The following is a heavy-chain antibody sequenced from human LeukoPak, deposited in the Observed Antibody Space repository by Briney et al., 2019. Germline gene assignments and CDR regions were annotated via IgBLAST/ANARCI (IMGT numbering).Heavy chain of an antibody. V-gene: IGHV3-30*03. Sequence: GGSLRLSCAASGFTFSSYGMHWVRQAPGKGLEWVAVVSYDGSNKYYADSVKGRFTISRDKSKNTLYLQMNSLRAEDTAVYYCASTVRPNYYYYYGRDVWGQGTTVTVSS. J-gene: IGHJ6*02. CDR2: VSYDGSNK. CDR3: ASTVRPNYYYYYGRDV. CDR1: GFTFSSYG. D-gene: IGHD4-17*01.